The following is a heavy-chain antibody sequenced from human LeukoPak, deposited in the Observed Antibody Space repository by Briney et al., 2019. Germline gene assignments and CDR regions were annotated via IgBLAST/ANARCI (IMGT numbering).Heavy chain of an antibody. CDR1: GFTFSSYG. CDR3: AREGHYFDS. Sequence: GGSLRLSCAASGFTFSSYGMHWVRQAPGKGLEWVSLIYSGGDTYHADSVRGRFTLSRDNSKNTLYLQMNSLRAEDTAVYYCAREGHYFDSWGQGTLVTVSS. CDR2: IYSGGDT. V-gene: IGHV3-66*01. J-gene: IGHJ4*02.